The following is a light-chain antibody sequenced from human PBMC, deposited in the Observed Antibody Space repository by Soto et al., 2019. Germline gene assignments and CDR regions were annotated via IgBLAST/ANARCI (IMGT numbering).Light chain of an antibody. Sequence: EIVLTQSPGTLSLSPGERATLSCRASQSVHNNYLAWYQQKPGQAPRLLIYGASTRATGISDRFSGSGSVTDFTLTISGLEPEDVGVFYCHLYNRSPYNFGQGTKLEIK. V-gene: IGKV3-20*01. CDR1: QSVHNNY. J-gene: IGKJ2*01. CDR3: HLYNRSPYN. CDR2: GAS.